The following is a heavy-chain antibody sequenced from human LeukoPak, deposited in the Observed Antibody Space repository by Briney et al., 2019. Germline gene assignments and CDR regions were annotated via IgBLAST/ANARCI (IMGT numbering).Heavy chain of an antibody. CDR1: GFTFSNYG. CDR3: AKDNGHYYDSSGYYAPWFDP. Sequence: GMSLRLSCAASGFTFSNYGMHWVRQAPGKGLEWVAVIWYDGSNKYYADSVKGRFTISRDNSKNTLYLQMNSLRAEDTAVYYCAKDNGHYYDSSGYYAPWFDPWGQGTLVTVSS. V-gene: IGHV3-33*06. D-gene: IGHD3-22*01. CDR2: IWYDGSNK. J-gene: IGHJ5*02.